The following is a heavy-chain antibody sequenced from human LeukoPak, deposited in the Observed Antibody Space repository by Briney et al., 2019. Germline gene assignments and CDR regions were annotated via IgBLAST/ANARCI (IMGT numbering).Heavy chain of an antibody. V-gene: IGHV6-1*01. CDR3: AREYSSSGLAFDY. J-gene: IGHJ4*02. D-gene: IGHD6-19*01. CDR2: TYYRSKWHN. CDR1: GDSVSSNSTA. Sequence: SQTLSLTCAISGDSVSSNSTAWNWTRQSPSRGLEWLGRTYYRSKWHNDYAGSVKSRITINPDTSKNQFSLQVNSVTPEDTAVYYCAREYSSSGLAFDYWGQGTLVTVSS.